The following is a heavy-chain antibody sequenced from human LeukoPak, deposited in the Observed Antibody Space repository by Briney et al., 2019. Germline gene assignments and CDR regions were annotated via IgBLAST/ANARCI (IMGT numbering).Heavy chain of an antibody. D-gene: IGHD3-3*01. CDR2: IIPIFGTA. V-gene: IGHV1-69*05. CDR3: AGAYYDFWSGYYRPTNFDY. CDR1: GYTFTSYG. J-gene: IGHJ4*02. Sequence: SVKVSCKASGYTFTSYGISWVRQAPGQGLEWMGGIIPIFGTANYAQKFQGRVTITRNTSISTAYMELSSLRSEDTAVYYCAGAYYDFWSGYYRPTNFDYWGQGTLVTVSS.